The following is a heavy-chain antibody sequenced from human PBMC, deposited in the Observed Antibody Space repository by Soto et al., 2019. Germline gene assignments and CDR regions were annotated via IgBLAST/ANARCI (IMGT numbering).Heavy chain of an antibody. Sequence: QVQLQQWGAGPLRPLETLSLTCGVSGGSFSGYYWAWIRQSPGKGLEWIGEINDRGSINYNPSLKSRVSISVDTSQDHLYLNLRSVPAADTALYYCAIESHDILTEPTCVCYFDLLGRGTLVTVSS. D-gene: IGHD3-9*01. J-gene: IGHJ2*01. CDR3: AIESHDILTEPTCVCYFDL. V-gene: IGHV4-34*01. CDR2: INDRGSI. CDR1: GGSFSGYY.